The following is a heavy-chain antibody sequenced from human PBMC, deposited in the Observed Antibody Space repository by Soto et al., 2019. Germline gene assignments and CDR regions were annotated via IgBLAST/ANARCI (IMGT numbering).Heavy chain of an antibody. Sequence: QMQLLQSGAEVKKTGSSVKISCKTSGWIFTFQYLHWVRQAPGQGLEWLGWITPYNGNVKYAQHFQGRISLTRDNSLTPLFLEWRDLRPEDTGLYYCARSATSGDQHFIDSWGQGTLVTVSS. CDR1: GWIFTFQY. CDR3: ARSATSGDQHFIDS. CDR2: ITPYNGNV. V-gene: IGHV1-45*02. D-gene: IGHD7-27*01. J-gene: IGHJ4*02.